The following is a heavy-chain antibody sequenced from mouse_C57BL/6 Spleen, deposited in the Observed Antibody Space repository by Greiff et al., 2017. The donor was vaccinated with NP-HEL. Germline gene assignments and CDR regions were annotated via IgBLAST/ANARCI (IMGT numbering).Heavy chain of an antibody. Sequence: VQLQQPGAELVKPGASVKVSCKASGYTFTSYWMHWVKQRPGQGLEWIGRIHPSDSDTNYNQKFKGKATLTVDKSSSTAYMQLSSLTSEDSAVYYCARDYGSSYENYYAMDYWGQGTSVTVSS. J-gene: IGHJ4*01. CDR2: IHPSDSDT. D-gene: IGHD1-1*01. V-gene: IGHV1-74*01. CDR1: GYTFTSYW. CDR3: ARDYGSSYENYYAMDY.